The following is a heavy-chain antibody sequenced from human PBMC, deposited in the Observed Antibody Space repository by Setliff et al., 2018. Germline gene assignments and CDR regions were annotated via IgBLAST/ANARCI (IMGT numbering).Heavy chain of an antibody. Sequence: SETLSLTCAVSGASFSDYYWTWIRQSPGKGLEWIGEINHSGSTNNNPSLKSRVTMSVDTSKNQFSLDLSSVTPADTAVYDCATLSKDLNYWGQGTLVTVSS. V-gene: IGHV4-34*01. CDR3: ATLSKDLNY. CDR1: GASFSDYY. J-gene: IGHJ4*02. CDR2: INHSGST. D-gene: IGHD3-3*01.